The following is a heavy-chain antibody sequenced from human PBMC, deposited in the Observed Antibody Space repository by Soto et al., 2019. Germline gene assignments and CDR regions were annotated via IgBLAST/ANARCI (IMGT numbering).Heavy chain of an antibody. CDR1: GGTFSSYA. D-gene: IGHD6-19*01. CDR3: ARDLAVAANNWFDP. Sequence: SVKVSCKASGGTFSSYAISWVRQAPGQGLEWMGGIIPIFGTANYAQKFQGRVTITADESTSTAYMELSSLRSEDTAVYYCARDLAVAANNWFDPWGQGTLVTVAS. CDR2: IIPIFGTA. V-gene: IGHV1-69*13. J-gene: IGHJ5*02.